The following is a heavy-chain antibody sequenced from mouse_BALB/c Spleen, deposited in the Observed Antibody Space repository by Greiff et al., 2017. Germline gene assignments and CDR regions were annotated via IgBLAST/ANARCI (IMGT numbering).Heavy chain of an antibody. Sequence: VQLQQSGAELVKPGASVKLSCTASGFNIKDTYMHWVKQRPEQGLEWIGRIDPANGNTKYDPKFQGKATITADTSSNTAYLQLSSLTSEDTAVYFCAISLPGGFAYWGQGTLVTVSA. V-gene: IGHV14-3*02. J-gene: IGHJ3*01. CDR1: GFNIKDTY. D-gene: IGHD1-2*01. CDR3: AISLPGGFAY. CDR2: IDPANGNT.